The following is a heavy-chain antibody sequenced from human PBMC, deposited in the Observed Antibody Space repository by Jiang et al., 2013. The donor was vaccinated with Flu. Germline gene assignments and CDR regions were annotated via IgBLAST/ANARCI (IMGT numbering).Heavy chain of an antibody. CDR1: GFTFSSYG. CDR2: IWYDGSNK. V-gene: IGHV3-33*01. Sequence: VQLLESGGGVVQPGRSLRLSCAASGFTFSSYGMHWVRQAPGKGLEWVAVIWYDGSNKYYADSVKGRFTISRDNSKNTLYLQMNSLRAEDTAVYYCARSPKYYDFWSGYSYYYYYGMDVWGQGTTVTVSS. D-gene: IGHD3-3*01. J-gene: IGHJ6*02. CDR3: ARSPKYYDFWSGYSYYYYYGMDV.